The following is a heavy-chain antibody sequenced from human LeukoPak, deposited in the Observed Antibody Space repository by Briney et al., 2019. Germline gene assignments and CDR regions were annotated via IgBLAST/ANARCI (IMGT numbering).Heavy chain of an antibody. CDR3: ARHYYDSSGYYPWYFDY. CDR1: GYSISSGYY. V-gene: IGHV4-38-2*01. CDR2: IYHSGST. D-gene: IGHD3-22*01. J-gene: IGHJ4*02. Sequence: SETLSLTCAVSGYSISSGYYWGWIRQPPGKGLEWIGSIYHSGSTYYNPSLKSRVTISVDTSKNQFSLKLTSVTAADTAVYYCARHYYDSSGYYPWYFDYWGQGTLVTVSS.